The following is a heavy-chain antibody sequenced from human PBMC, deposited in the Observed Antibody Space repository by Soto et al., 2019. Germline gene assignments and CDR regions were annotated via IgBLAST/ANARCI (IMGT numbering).Heavy chain of an antibody. CDR2: IYSGGGT. D-gene: IGHD3-22*01. Sequence: ETLSLTCAVSGGSISSSNWWSWVRQAPGKGLEYVSVIYSGGGTYYADSVKGRFTISRDNSKNTLYLQMNSLGAEDTAVYYCARDQLYYNDISGRPLNAFDVWGQGTMVTVSS. J-gene: IGHJ3*01. V-gene: IGHV3-66*01. CDR3: ARDQLYYNDISGRPLNAFDV. CDR1: GGSISSSNW.